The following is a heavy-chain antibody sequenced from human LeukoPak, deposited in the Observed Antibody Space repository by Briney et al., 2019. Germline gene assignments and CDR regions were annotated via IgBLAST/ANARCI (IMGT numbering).Heavy chain of an antibody. CDR1: GFTFSSYA. V-gene: IGHV3-23*01. CDR2: ISGSGGTT. J-gene: IGHJ4*02. D-gene: IGHD1-26*01. CDR3: AKDTGSYRHYFDY. Sequence: GGSLRLTCAASGFTFSSYAMSWVRQAPGKGLEWVSAISGSGGTTYYADSVKGRFTISRDNSKNTLYLQMNSLRAEDTAVYFCAKDTGSYRHYFDYWGQGTLVTLSS.